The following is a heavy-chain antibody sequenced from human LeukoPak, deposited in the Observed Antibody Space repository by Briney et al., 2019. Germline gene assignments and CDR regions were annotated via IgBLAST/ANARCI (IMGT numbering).Heavy chain of an antibody. Sequence: GGSLRLSCAASGFIFSNYTMHWVRQAPGKGLEWVSLISWDGARTNYADSLKGRFAISRDNSKNSLYLQMNSLRTEDTALYYCAKGSSSWPSLFDYWGQGTLVTVSS. CDR3: AKGSSSWPSLFDY. V-gene: IGHV3-43*01. CDR1: GFIFSNYT. CDR2: ISWDGART. J-gene: IGHJ4*02. D-gene: IGHD6-13*01.